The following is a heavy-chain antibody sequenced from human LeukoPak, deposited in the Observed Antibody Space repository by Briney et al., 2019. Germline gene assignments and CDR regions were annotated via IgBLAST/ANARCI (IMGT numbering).Heavy chain of an antibody. V-gene: IGHV4-59*02. CDR1: GGSVGSNY. J-gene: IGHJ1*01. Sequence: PSETLSLTCSVSGGSVGSNYWSWVRQPPGKGLEWIGYISYSGDTKYNPSLKSRLSMSVDTTKNQCSLMLTSVTAADTAVYYCARGSGWYPHWGQGTLITVSS. D-gene: IGHD6-19*01. CDR3: ARGSGWYPH. CDR2: ISYSGDT.